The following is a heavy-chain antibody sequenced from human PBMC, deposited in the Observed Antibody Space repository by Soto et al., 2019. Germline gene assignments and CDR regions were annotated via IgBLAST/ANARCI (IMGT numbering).Heavy chain of an antibody. D-gene: IGHD6-13*01. CDR3: TRGPRPSSAGTGDY. J-gene: IGHJ4*02. V-gene: IGHV3-74*01. CDR1: GFAFEDYW. Sequence: EVHLVESGGGLVQPGGSLRLSCVASGFAFEDYWMHWVRQVRGEGQVWVSRIDYDGTTTTYADSVKGRFTISRDNAKNTLYLQMNSLRAEDTGVYYCTRGPRPSSAGTGDYWGQWTLVTVSS. CDR2: IDYDGTTT.